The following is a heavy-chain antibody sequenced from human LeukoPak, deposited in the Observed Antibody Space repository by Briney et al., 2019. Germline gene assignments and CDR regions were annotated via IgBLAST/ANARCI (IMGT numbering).Heavy chain of an antibody. J-gene: IGHJ3*02. D-gene: IGHD3-16*02. Sequence: ASVKVSCKASGYTFTIYGISWVRQAPGQGLEWMGWISAYNGNTTYAQKLQGRVTMITDTSTSTAYMVLRSLRSDDTAVYYCARDVMITFGGVIARGAFDIWGQGTMVTVSS. CDR1: GYTFTIYG. V-gene: IGHV1-18*01. CDR2: ISAYNGNT. CDR3: ARDVMITFGGVIARGAFDI.